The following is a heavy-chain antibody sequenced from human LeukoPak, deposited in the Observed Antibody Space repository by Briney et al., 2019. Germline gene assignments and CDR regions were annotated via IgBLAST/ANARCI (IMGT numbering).Heavy chain of an antibody. CDR3: TRWGPDYGDYGEFGY. D-gene: IGHD4-17*01. J-gene: IGHJ4*02. Sequence: SGGSLRLSCTASGFTFGDYAMSWVRQAPGKGLEWVGFIRSKAYGGTTEYAASVKGRFTISRDDSKSIAYLQMNSLKTEDTAVYYCTRWGPDYGDYGEFGYWGQGTLVTVSS. V-gene: IGHV3-49*04. CDR2: IRSKAYGGTT. CDR1: GFTFGDYA.